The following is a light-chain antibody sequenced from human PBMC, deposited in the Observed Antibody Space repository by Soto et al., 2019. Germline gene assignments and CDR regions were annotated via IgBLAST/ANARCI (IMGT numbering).Light chain of an antibody. CDR2: GAF. J-gene: IGKJ1*01. V-gene: IGKV3-15*01. CDR1: QSVSSY. Sequence: EIVLTQSPATLSLSPGERATLSCRASQSVSSYLAWYQQKPGQAPSLLIYGAFTRATGIPARFSGTGSGTEFTLTISSLQSEDFALYYGQQYNDWPLTFGQGTKV. CDR3: QQYNDWPLT.